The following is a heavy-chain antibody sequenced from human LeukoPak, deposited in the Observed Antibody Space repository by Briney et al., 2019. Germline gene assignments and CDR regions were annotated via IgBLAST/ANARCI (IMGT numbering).Heavy chain of an antibody. J-gene: IGHJ4*02. Sequence: GESLKISCEGSGYSFTNYWIGWVRQMPGKGLEWMGIIYPGDSDTRYSPSFQGQVTISADKSISTAYLQWSSLKASDTAMYYCVRQYSSGWYYFDYWGQGTLVTVPS. D-gene: IGHD6-19*01. CDR2: IYPGDSDT. CDR3: VRQYSSGWYYFDY. CDR1: GYSFTNYW. V-gene: IGHV5-51*01.